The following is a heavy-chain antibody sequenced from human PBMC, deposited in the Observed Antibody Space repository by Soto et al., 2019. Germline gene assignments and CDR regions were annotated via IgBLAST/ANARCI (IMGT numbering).Heavy chain of an antibody. CDR3: ARDLGSYGDYLSLDY. V-gene: IGHV1-46*03. Sequence: ASVKVSCKASGYTFTSYYMHWLRQAPGQGLEWMGIINPSGGSTSYAQKFQGRVTMTRDTSTSTVYMELSSLRSEDTAVYYCARDLGSYGDYLSLDYWGQGTLVTVSS. J-gene: IGHJ4*02. CDR1: GYTFTSYY. D-gene: IGHD4-17*01. CDR2: INPSGGST.